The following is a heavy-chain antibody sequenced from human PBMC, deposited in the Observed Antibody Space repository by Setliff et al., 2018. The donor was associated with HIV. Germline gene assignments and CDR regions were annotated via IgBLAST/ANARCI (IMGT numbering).Heavy chain of an antibody. V-gene: IGHV4-61*02. CDR2: IHTSGNT. CDR1: GYSISRGGYY. J-gene: IGHJ5*02. D-gene: IGHD6-19*01. CDR3: ARGRTQWPDYNYFDP. Sequence: SETLSLTCSVSGYSISRGGYYWSWIRQPAGKGLQWIGRIHTSGNTNYNPSLKSRVTISVDTSKSQFSLKLSSLTAADTAVYYCARGRTQWPDYNYFDPWGLGTLVTVSS.